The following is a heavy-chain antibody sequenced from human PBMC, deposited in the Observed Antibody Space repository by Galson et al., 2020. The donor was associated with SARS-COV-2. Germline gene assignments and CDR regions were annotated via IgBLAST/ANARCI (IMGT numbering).Heavy chain of an antibody. V-gene: IGHV4-38-2*01. CDR2: IYHSGRT. CDR1: GYFINSGYY. Sequence: SETLSLTCAVSGYFINSGYYWGWIRQPPGKGLEWIGSIYHSGRTYYNPSLKSRVTISVDTSKNQFSLKLSSVTAADTAVYYCAGRFGSSSPVDFWGQGTLVTVSS. J-gene: IGHJ4*02. CDR3: AGRFGSSSPVDF. D-gene: IGHD6-6*01.